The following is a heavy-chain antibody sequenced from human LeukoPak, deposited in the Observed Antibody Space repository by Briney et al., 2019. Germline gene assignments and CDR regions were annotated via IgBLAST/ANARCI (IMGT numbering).Heavy chain of an antibody. CDR3: AKYCSSTSCPLGAFDI. D-gene: IGHD2-2*01. Sequence: ASVKVSCKASGYTFTGYYMHWVRQAPGQGLEWMGWINPNSGSTNYAQKFQGRVTMTRDTSISTAYMELSRLRSDDTAVYYCAKYCSSTSCPLGAFDIWGQGTMVTVSS. J-gene: IGHJ3*02. V-gene: IGHV1-2*02. CDR1: GYTFTGYY. CDR2: INPNSGST.